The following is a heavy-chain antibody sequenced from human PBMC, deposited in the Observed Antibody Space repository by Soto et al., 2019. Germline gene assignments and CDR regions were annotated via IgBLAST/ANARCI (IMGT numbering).Heavy chain of an antibody. Sequence: QVQLVESGGGVVQPGRSLRLSCAASGFTFSSYGMHWVRQAPGKGLEWVAVISYDGSNKYYADSVKGRFTISRDNSKNTLYLQMNSLRAEDTAVYYCAKDRRFGVVVVAATPVDYWGQETLVTVSS. CDR2: ISYDGSNK. J-gene: IGHJ4*02. CDR3: AKDRRFGVVVVAATPVDY. V-gene: IGHV3-30*18. CDR1: GFTFSSYG. D-gene: IGHD2-15*01.